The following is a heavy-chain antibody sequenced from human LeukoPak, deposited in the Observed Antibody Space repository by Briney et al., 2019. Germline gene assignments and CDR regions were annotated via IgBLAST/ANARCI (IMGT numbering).Heavy chain of an antibody. Sequence: GGSLRLSCAASGFTFSSYAMTWVRQAPGKGLEWVSTISATGTSTYYADSVKGRFTISRDNAKNTLHLQMNSLRAEDTAVYYCGKGGATLFDYWGQGTLVTVSS. CDR3: GKGGATLFDY. V-gene: IGHV3-23*01. J-gene: IGHJ4*02. CDR1: GFTFSSYA. D-gene: IGHD1-26*01. CDR2: ISATGTST.